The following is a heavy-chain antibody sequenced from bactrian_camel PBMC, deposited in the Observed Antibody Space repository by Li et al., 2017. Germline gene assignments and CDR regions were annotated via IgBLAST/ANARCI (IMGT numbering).Heavy chain of an antibody. V-gene: IGHV3-3*01. Sequence: VQLVESGGGSVQAGGSLNLSCSVSGQTDRSRTMAWFRQAPGKEREGIASNSRSSFRIQYSDSAKGRFTISHDSTENTLYLQMETLKPEDTAMYYCAARFSGDYYYTSLQHSDYRYWGQGTQVTVS. CDR3: AARFSGDYYYTSLQHSDYRY. CDR2: NSRSSFRI. D-gene: IGHD2*01. J-gene: IGHJ4*01. CDR1: GQTDRSRT.